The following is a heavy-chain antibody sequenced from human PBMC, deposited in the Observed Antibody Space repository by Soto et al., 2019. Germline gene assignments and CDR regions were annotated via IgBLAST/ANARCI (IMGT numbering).Heavy chain of an antibody. J-gene: IGHJ4*02. CDR2: INHSGST. V-gene: IGHV4-34*01. CDR3: ARWSIVGANRFDY. Sequence: SETLSLTCAVYGGSFSGYYWSWIRQPPGKGLEWIGEINHSGSTNYNPSLKSRVTISVDTSKNQFSLKLSSVTAADTAVYYCARWSIVGANRFDYWGQGTLVTVS. D-gene: IGHD1-26*01. CDR1: GGSFSGYY.